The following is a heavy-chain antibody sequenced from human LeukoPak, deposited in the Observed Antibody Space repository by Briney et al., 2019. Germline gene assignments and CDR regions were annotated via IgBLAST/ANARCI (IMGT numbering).Heavy chain of an antibody. V-gene: IGHV3-11*04. CDR1: GFTLSDYY. CDR2: ISSSGSTI. J-gene: IGHJ4*02. Sequence: GGSLRLSCAASGFTLSDYYMSWIRQAPGKGLEWVSYISSSGSTIYYADSVKGRFTISRDNAKNSLYLQMNSLRAEDTAVYYCAREEGGGEKMRYYFDYWGQGTLVTVSS. D-gene: IGHD2-15*01. CDR3: AREEGGGEKMRYYFDY.